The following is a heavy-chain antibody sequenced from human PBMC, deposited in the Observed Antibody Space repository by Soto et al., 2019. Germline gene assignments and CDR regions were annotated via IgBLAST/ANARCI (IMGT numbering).Heavy chain of an antibody. CDR2: IYPGDSDT. D-gene: IGHD3-9*01. V-gene: IGHV5-51*01. Sequence: GESLKISCKGSGYSFTSYWIGWVRQMPGKGLEWMGIIYPGDSDTRYSPSFQGQVTISADKSISTAYLQWSSLKASDTAMYYCARQGYDILTGYQEDYYYYAMDVWGQGTTATVSS. J-gene: IGHJ6*02. CDR1: GYSFTSYW. CDR3: ARQGYDILTGYQEDYYYYAMDV.